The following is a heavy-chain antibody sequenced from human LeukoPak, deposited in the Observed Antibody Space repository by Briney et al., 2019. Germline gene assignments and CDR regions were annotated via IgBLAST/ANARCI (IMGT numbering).Heavy chain of an antibody. CDR3: ARLGSWPRGAFDI. V-gene: IGHV1-18*01. CDR1: GYTFTNYG. CDR2: ISAYNGNK. D-gene: IGHD6-19*01. Sequence: ASVKVSCKASGYTFTNYGISWVRQAPGQGLDWMGWISAYNGNKVYAQELQGRVTMTTDTSTSTAYMELRSLRSDDTAVYYCARLGSWPRGAFDIWGQGTVVTVSS. J-gene: IGHJ3*02.